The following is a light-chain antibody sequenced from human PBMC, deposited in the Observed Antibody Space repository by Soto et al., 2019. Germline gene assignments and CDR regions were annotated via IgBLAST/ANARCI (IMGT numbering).Light chain of an antibody. CDR3: GTWDSSLSADV. V-gene: IGLV1-51*02. Sequence: QSVLTQPPSVSAAPGQKVTISCSGSSSNIGVTSVSWYQQPPAAAPTLLIYENDKRPSGVPDRFSGSKSGTSATLGITGLQTGDEADYYCGTWDSSLSADVFGTGTKVTVL. CDR2: END. CDR1: SSNIGVTS. J-gene: IGLJ1*01.